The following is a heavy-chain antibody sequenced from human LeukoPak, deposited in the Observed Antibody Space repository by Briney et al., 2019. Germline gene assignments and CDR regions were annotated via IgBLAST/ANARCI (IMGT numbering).Heavy chain of an antibody. CDR2: IIPIFGTA. CDR1: GGTFSSYA. V-gene: IGHV1-69*05. CDR3: ARADGYPGSYYYYYMDV. D-gene: IGHD3-22*01. J-gene: IGHJ6*03. Sequence: SVKVSCKASGGTFSSYAISWVRQAPGQGLEWMGGIIPIFGTANYAQKFQGRVTITTDESTSTAYMELSSLRSEDTAVYYCARADGYPGSYYYYYMDVWGKGTTVTVSS.